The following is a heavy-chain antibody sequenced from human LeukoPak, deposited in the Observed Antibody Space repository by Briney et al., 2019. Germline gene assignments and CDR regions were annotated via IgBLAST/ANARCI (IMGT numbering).Heavy chain of an antibody. D-gene: IGHD5-18*01. CDR3: ARTSAGPYSYGPVQFDP. J-gene: IGHJ5*02. CDR2: IIPILGIA. Sequence: GSSVKVSCKASGGTFSSYAISWVRQAPGQGLEWMGRIIPILGIANYAQKFQGRVTITADKSTSTAYMELSSLRSEDTAVYYCARTSAGPYSYGPVQFDPWGQGTLVTVSS. CDR1: GGTFSSYA. V-gene: IGHV1-69*04.